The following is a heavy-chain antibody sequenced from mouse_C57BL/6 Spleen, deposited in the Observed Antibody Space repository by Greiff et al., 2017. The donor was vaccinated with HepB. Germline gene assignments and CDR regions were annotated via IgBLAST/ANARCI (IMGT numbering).Heavy chain of an antibody. J-gene: IGHJ4*01. Sequence: VQLQQPGAELVMPGASVKLSCKASGYTFTSYWMHWVKQRPGQGLEWIGEIDPSDSYTNYNQKFKGKSTLTVDKSSSTAYMQLSSLTSEDSAVYDCARGVYDGYYNAMDYWGQGTSVTVSS. CDR3: ARGVYDGYYNAMDY. CDR1: GYTFTSYW. D-gene: IGHD2-3*01. V-gene: IGHV1-69*01. CDR2: IDPSDSYT.